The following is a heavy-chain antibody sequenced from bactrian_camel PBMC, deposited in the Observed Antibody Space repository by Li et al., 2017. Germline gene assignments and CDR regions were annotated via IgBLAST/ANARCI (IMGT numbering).Heavy chain of an antibody. V-gene: IGHV3S31*01. D-gene: IGHD6*01. J-gene: IGHJ4*01. CDR2: IYTFGRRA. Sequence: DVQLVESGGGSVQAGGSLRLSCVASAYTYSTHCMGWSRQAPGKEREQVAVFIYTFGRRAAYADSVKGRFTVSEDNAEKMLYLQMNSLKPEDTRMYYCGAAWSTESSLCGGSWQDDFGLTGQGTQVTVS. CDR1: AYTYSTHC.